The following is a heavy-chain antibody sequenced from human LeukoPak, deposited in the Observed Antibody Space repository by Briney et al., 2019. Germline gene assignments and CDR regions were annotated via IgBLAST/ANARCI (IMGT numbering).Heavy chain of an antibody. V-gene: IGHV4-59*11. D-gene: IGHD3-22*01. CDR1: GDSISTPY. CDR2: IYYNGAT. J-gene: IGHJ3*02. CDR3: ARYVVFRSNGFDDALHI. Sequence: SETLSPACTVDGDSISTPYCSWVRQPPGKGLEWLGYIYYNGATDYNPFVKSRVTFSVDTSKTQFSLNLRFVTAADTAVYYCARYVVFRSNGFDDALHIWGQGTVVTVSP.